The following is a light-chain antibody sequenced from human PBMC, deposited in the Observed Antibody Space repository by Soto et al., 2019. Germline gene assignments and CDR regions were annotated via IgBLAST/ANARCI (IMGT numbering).Light chain of an antibody. Sequence: GDRVTITCRASQSISTWSAWYQQKPGKAPKLLIYDASSLQSGVPSRFSGGGSGTELTLTISSLQPDDFATYYCQQYDSYPYTFGQGTKLEIK. V-gene: IGKV1-5*01. CDR3: QQYDSYPYT. J-gene: IGKJ2*01. CDR1: QSISTW. CDR2: DAS.